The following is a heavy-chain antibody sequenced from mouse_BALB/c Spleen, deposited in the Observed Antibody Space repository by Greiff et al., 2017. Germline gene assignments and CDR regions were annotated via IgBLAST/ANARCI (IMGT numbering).Heavy chain of an antibody. CDR1: GYTFTSYW. D-gene: IGHD1-1*01. CDR2: IYPGNSDT. Sequence: VQLQQSGTVLARPGASVKMSCKASGYTFTSYWMHWVKQRPGQGLEWIGAIYPGNSDTSYNQKFKGKAKLTAVTSTSTAYMELSSLTNEDSAVYYCTRVKGSSDAFDYWGQGTTLTVSA. CDR3: TRVKGSSDAFDY. V-gene: IGHV1-5*01. J-gene: IGHJ2*01.